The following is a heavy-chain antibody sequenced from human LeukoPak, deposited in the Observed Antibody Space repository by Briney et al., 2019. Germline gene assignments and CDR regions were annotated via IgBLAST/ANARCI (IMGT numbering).Heavy chain of an antibody. CDR2: ISSSSSYI. D-gene: IGHD3-22*01. V-gene: IGHV3-21*01. CDR1: GFTFSSYS. CDR3: ARDHYYDSSGYYFVSPPGDY. Sequence: PGGSLRLSCAASGFTFSSYSMNWVRQAPGKGLEWVSSISSSSSYIYYADSVKGRFTISRDNAKNSLYLQVNSLRAEDTAVYYCARDHYYDSSGYYFVSPPGDYWGQGTLVTVSS. J-gene: IGHJ4*02.